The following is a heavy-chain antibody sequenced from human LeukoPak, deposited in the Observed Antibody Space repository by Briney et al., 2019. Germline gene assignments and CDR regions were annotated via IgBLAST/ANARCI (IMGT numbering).Heavy chain of an antibody. D-gene: IGHD6-13*01. Sequence: GGSLRLSCAASGFTFSSYSMNWVRQAPGKGLEWVSSISSSSSTIYYADSVKGRFTISRDNAKNSLYLQMNSLRAEDTAVYYCARDGSSWDFDYWGQGTLVTVSS. J-gene: IGHJ4*02. CDR3: ARDGSSWDFDY. CDR2: ISSSSSTI. V-gene: IGHV3-48*01. CDR1: GFTFSSYS.